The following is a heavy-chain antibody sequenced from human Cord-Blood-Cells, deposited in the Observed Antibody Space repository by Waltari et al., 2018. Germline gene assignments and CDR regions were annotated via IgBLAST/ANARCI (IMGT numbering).Heavy chain of an antibody. Sequence: QVQLRQSGPGLAKPSQSLSLTCAISGDSVSSNSAAWTWIGQSTSSGLEWLGRTYYRSKWNNDYEVYVKSRITINPDTSKNQFSLQLSSVTAADTAVYYCARAVSIGGIGYYFDYWGQGTLVTVSS. CDR3: ARAVSIGGIGYYFDY. D-gene: IGHD6-13*01. CDR2: TYYRSKWNN. J-gene: IGHJ4*02. CDR1: GDSVSSNSAA. V-gene: IGHV6-1*01.